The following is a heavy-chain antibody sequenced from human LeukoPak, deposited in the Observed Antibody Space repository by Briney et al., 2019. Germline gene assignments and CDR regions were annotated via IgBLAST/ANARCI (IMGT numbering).Heavy chain of an antibody. CDR3: AKGRSAAAIGGYVDY. D-gene: IGHD2-2*02. CDR1: GFTFSSYS. CDR2: ISSSSTTI. J-gene: IGHJ4*02. Sequence: HSGGSLRLSCAASGFTFSSYSMNWVRQAPGRGLEWVSYISSSSTTIYYADSVKGRFTVSRDNAKNSLYLQMNSLRAEDTAVYYCAKGRSAAAIGGYVDYWGQGTLVTVSS. V-gene: IGHV3-48*04.